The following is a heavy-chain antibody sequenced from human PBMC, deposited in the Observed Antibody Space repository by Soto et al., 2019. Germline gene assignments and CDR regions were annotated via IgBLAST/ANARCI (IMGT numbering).Heavy chain of an antibody. Sequence: PAXTLSLTCTVSGGSISISSYYWCWIRQPPGKVLEWIGSIYYSGSTYYNPSLKSRVTISVDTSKNQFSLKLSSVTAADTAVYYCANWREHWFDPWGQGTLVTVSS. V-gene: IGHV4-39*01. CDR2: IYYSGST. CDR1: GGSISISSYY. J-gene: IGHJ5*02. CDR3: ANWREHWFDP. D-gene: IGHD1-1*01.